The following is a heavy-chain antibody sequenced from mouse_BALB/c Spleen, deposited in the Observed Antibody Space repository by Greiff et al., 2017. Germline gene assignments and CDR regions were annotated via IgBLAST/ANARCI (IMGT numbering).Heavy chain of an antibody. CDR1: GYTFTSYW. CDR2: IYPSDSYT. Sequence: QVQLQQPGAELVRPGASVKLSCKASGYTFTSYWINWVKQRPGQGLEWIGNIYPSDSYTNYNQKFKDKATLTVDKSSSTAYMQLSSPTSEDSAVYYCTATRWYFDVWGAGTTVTVS. J-gene: IGHJ1*01. CDR3: TATRWYFDV. V-gene: IGHV1-69*02. D-gene: IGHD1-2*01.